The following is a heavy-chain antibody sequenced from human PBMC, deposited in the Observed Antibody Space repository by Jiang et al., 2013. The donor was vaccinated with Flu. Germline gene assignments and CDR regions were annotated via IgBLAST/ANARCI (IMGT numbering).Heavy chain of an antibody. CDR2: LYGTGRT. D-gene: IGHD4-11*01. CDR3: ASQAPPDYIHY. J-gene: IGHJ4*02. V-gene: IGHV3-66*02. CDR1: GFAVSSSD. Sequence: SCAASGFAVSSSDMGWVRQAPGKGLEWVSILYGTGRTNFADSVKGRFTISRDNSKNTLYLQMNSLRTEDTAVYYCASQAPPDYIHYWGQGTLVIVSS.